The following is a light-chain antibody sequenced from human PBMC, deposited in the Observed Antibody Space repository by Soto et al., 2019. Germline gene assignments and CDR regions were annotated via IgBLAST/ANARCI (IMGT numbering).Light chain of an antibody. CDR1: SSDVGGYNY. CDR3: ISYTRRSTLV. V-gene: IGLV2-14*03. CDR2: DVS. Sequence: QSALTQPASVSGSPGQSITISCTGTSSDVGGYNYVSWYQQHPGKAPKLLIYDVSSRPSGVSNRFSGSKSGNTASLTISGLQAEDEADYYCISYTRRSTLVFGGGTKVPVL. J-gene: IGLJ2*01.